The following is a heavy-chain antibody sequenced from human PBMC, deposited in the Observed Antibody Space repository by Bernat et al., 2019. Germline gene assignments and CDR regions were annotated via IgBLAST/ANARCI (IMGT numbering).Heavy chain of an antibody. CDR1: GGSISSSSYY. CDR3: ASTVGAEAGTYYFDY. D-gene: IGHD6-13*01. Sequence: QLQLQESGPGLVKPSETLSLTCTVSGGSISSSSYYWGWFRQRPGKGLEWIGSIYYSGSTYYNPSLKSRVTISVDTSKNQFSLKLSSVTAADTDVYYCASTVGAEAGTYYFDYWGQGTLVTVSS. V-gene: IGHV4-39*01. CDR2: IYYSGST. J-gene: IGHJ4*02.